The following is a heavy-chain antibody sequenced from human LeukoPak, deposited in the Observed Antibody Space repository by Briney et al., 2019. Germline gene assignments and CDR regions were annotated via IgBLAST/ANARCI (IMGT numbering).Heavy chain of an antibody. CDR3: ARAPSYYDILTGYYIVGTFDY. Sequence: ASVKVSCKASGYTFTSYDINWVRQATGQGLEWMGWMNPNSGNTGYAQKFQGGVTMTRNTSISTAYMELSSLRSEDTAVYYCARAPSYYDILTGYYIVGTFDYWGQGTLVTVSS. V-gene: IGHV1-8*01. D-gene: IGHD3-9*01. CDR1: GYTFTSYD. J-gene: IGHJ4*02. CDR2: MNPNSGNT.